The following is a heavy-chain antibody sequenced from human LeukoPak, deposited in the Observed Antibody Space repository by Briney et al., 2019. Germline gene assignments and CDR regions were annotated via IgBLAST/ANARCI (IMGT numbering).Heavy chain of an antibody. Sequence: PSETLSLTCTVSGGSISSYYWSWIRQPAGKGLEWIGRIYTNGSTNYNPSLKSRVTMSVDTSKNQFSLKLSSVTAADTAVYYCARERYYYDSSGYHSDAFDIWGQGTMVTVSS. CDR3: ARERYYYDSSGYHSDAFDI. CDR1: GGSISSYY. J-gene: IGHJ3*02. CDR2: IYTNGST. D-gene: IGHD3-22*01. V-gene: IGHV4-4*07.